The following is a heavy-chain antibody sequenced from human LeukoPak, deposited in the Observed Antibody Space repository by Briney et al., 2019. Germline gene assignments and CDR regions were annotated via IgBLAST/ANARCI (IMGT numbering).Heavy chain of an antibody. D-gene: IGHD3-9*01. V-gene: IGHV3-66*01. CDR1: GHTVSGNY. Sequence: GGSLRLSCAVSGHTVSGNYMSWVRQAPGKGLEWVSGIYSGGSTYYADSVKGRFTVSRDSSKNTLYLQMNSLKAEDTAVYFCARGRGDFDWLLTFDYWGQGTLVTASS. CDR3: ARGRGDFDWLLTFDY. CDR2: IYSGGST. J-gene: IGHJ4*02.